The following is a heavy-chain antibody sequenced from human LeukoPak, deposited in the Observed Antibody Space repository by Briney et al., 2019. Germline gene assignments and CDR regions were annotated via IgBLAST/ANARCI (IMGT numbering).Heavy chain of an antibody. Sequence: GGSLRLSCAASGFTFRSYWMHWVRQVPGKGLVWVSRISSDGSTTSHADSVKGRFTISRDNAKNTLYLQMNSLRAEDTAVYYCARSTGGIFDYWGQGTLVTVSS. V-gene: IGHV3-74*01. D-gene: IGHD2-8*02. CDR3: ARSTGGIFDY. CDR2: ISSDGSTT. CDR1: GFTFRSYW. J-gene: IGHJ4*02.